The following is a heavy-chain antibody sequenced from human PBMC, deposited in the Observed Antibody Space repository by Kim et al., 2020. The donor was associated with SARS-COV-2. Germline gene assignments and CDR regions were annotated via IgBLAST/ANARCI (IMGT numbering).Heavy chain of an antibody. D-gene: IGHD6-13*01. J-gene: IGHJ6*02. CDR2: ISYDGSNK. V-gene: IGHV3-30*18. CDR1: GFTFSSYG. Sequence: GGSLRLSCAASGFTFSSYGMHWVRQAPGKGLEWVAVISYDGSNKYYADSVKGRFTISRDNSKNTLYLQMNSLRAEDTAVYYCAKDLRPDSSSWYVPYYYYGMDVWGQGTTVTVSS. CDR3: AKDLRPDSSSWYVPYYYYGMDV.